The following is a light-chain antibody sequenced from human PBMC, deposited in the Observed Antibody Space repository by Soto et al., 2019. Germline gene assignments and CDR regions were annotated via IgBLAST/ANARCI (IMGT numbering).Light chain of an antibody. CDR1: SSDVGGYNY. J-gene: IGLJ1*01. Sequence: QSVLTQPRSVSGSPGQSVTISCTGTSSDVGGYNYVSWYQQHPGRAPKLIIHHVSERPSGVPDRFSGSRSGNTASLTISGLQAEDEADYYCCSYAGSCPYVFGTGTKLTVL. V-gene: IGLV2-11*01. CDR3: CSYAGSCPYV. CDR2: HVS.